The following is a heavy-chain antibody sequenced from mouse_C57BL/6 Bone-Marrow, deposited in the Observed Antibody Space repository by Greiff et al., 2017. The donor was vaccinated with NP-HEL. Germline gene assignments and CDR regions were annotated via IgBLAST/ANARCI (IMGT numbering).Heavy chain of an antibody. D-gene: IGHD2-5*01. V-gene: IGHV1-50*01. CDR3: ARSTIVTDWFAY. CDR1: GYTFTSYW. CDR2: IDPSDSYT. Sequence: QVQLQQPGAELVKPGASVKLSCKASGYTFTSYWMQWVKQRPGQGLEWIGEIDPSDSYTNYNQKFKGKATLTVDTSSSTAYMQLSSLTSEDSAVYDCARSTIVTDWFAYWGQGTLVTVSA. J-gene: IGHJ3*01.